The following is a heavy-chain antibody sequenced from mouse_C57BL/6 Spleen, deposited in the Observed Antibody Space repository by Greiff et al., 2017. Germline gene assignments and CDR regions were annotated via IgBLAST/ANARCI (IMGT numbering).Heavy chain of an antibody. V-gene: IGHV5-17*01. CDR1: GFTFSDYG. Sequence: DVMLVESGGGLVKPGGSLKLSCAASGFTFSDYGMHWVRQAPEKGLEWVAYISSGSSTIYYADTVTGRFTISRDNAKNTLFLQMTSLRSEDTAMYYCARTLPYYAMDYWGQGTSVTVSS. CDR2: ISSGSSTI. CDR3: ARTLPYYAMDY. J-gene: IGHJ4*01.